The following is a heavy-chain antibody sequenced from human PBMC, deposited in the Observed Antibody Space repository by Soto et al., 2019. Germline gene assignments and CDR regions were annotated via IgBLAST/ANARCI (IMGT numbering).Heavy chain of an antibody. J-gene: IGHJ6*02. CDR2: IVPLFRTT. V-gene: IGHV1-69*06. CDR3: ARGGYSSTWSNLLDRSGLDV. D-gene: IGHD6-13*01. Sequence: QVQLVQSGAEAKKPGSSVKVSCKTSGGTFSSYAISWVRQAPGQGLEWMGGIVPLFRTTNYAQKFQGRVTITADTSTSTVYMELSALRSGDTAVYYCARGGYSSTWSNLLDRSGLDVWGQGTTVTVSS. CDR1: GGTFSSYA.